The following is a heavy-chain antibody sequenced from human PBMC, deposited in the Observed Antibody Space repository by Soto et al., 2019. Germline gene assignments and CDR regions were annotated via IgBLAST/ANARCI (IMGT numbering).Heavy chain of an antibody. CDR2: IIPILGIA. J-gene: IGHJ6*02. CDR1: GGTFSSYT. V-gene: IGHV1-69*04. D-gene: IGHD3-9*01. CDR3: ARDHYDILTGYRLYYYYGMDV. Sequence: SVKVSCKASGGTFSSYTISWVRQAPGQGLEWMGRIIPILGIANYAQKFQGRVTITADKSTSTAYMELNSLRSEDTAVYYCARDHYDILTGYRLYYYYGMDVWGQGTTVTVSS.